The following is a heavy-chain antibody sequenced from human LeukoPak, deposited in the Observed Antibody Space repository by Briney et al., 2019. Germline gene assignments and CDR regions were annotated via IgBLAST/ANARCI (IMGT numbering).Heavy chain of an antibody. V-gene: IGHV3-30*04. J-gene: IGHJ4*02. Sequence: PGGSLRLSCAASGFTLSSYAMHWVRQAPGKGLEWVAVISYDGSNKYYADSVKGRFTISRDNSKNTLYLQMNSLRAEDTAVYYCARGTLVVAGDYWGQGTLVTVSS. CDR2: ISYDGSNK. CDR3: ARGTLVVAGDY. CDR1: GFTLSSYA. D-gene: IGHD2-15*01.